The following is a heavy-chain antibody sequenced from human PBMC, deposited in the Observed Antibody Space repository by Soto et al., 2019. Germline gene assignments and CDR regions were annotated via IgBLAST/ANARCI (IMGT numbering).Heavy chain of an antibody. D-gene: IGHD2-2*01. CDR3: ARGNCSSPNCYSFSGYYGMDV. Sequence: PSETLSLTCIVSGGSITSYHWSWIRQPAGKGLEWIGRIYTSGSTNYNPSLKSRVTMSLDTSKNQFSLKLTSVTAADTALYYCARGNCSSPNCYSFSGYYGMDVWGQGTTVTVSS. CDR2: IYTSGST. CDR1: GGSITSYH. V-gene: IGHV4-4*07. J-gene: IGHJ6*02.